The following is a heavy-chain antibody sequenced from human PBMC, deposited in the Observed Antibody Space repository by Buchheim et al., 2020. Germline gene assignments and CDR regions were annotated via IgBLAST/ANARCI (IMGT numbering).Heavy chain of an antibody. D-gene: IGHD2-2*01. V-gene: IGHV3-23*01. CDR1: GFTFSSYA. J-gene: IGHJ4*02. Sequence: EVQLLESGGGLVQPGGSLRLSCAASGFTFSSYAMSWVRQAPGKGLAWVSAISCSGGSTYYADSVKGLLTISRDNSKNKLYLQMNSLRAEDTAVYYCAKDPGGVVVPAATDFDYWGQGTL. CDR3: AKDPGGVVVPAATDFDY. CDR2: ISCSGGST.